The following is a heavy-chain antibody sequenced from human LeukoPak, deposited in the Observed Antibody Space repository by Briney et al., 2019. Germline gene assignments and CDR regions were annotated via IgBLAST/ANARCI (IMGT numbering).Heavy chain of an antibody. D-gene: IGHD2-8*01. J-gene: IGHJ6*02. V-gene: IGHV3-73*01. CDR1: GFSFSGST. CDR3: AGHGTFTNYYYTMDV. Sequence: PGGSLRLSCGTSGFSFSGSTMHWVRQASGKGLEWVGRIRSKTDNYATAYAASVKGRFTISRDDSKNTAYLQMNSMKTEDTAVYYCAGHGTFTNYYYTMDVWGQGTTVTVSS. CDR2: IRSKTDNYAT.